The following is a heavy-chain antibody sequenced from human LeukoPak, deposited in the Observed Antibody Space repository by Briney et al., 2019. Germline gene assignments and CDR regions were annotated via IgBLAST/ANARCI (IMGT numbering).Heavy chain of an antibody. J-gene: IGHJ4*02. D-gene: IGHD3-9*01. CDR2: INPNSGGT. CDR3: ARVLRYFDWSAGDY. Sequence: ASVKVSCKASGYTFTDYYLHWVRQAPGQGLEWMGWINPNSGGTNYAQKFQGRVTMTRDTSISTAYMELSRLRSDDTAVYYCARVLRYFDWSAGDYWGQGTLVTVSS. CDR1: GYTFTDYY. V-gene: IGHV1-2*02.